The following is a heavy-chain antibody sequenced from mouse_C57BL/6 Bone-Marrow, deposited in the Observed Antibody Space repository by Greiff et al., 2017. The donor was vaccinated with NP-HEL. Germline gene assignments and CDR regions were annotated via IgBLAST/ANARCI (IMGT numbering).Heavy chain of an antibody. V-gene: IGHV1-19*01. CDR2: INPYNGGT. J-gene: IGHJ2*01. CDR3: ARRMALFDY. D-gene: IGHD2-3*01. Sequence: EVKLQESGPVLVKPGASVKMSCKASGYTFTDYYMNWVKQSHGKSLEWIGVINPYNGGTSYNQKFKGKATLTVDKSSSTAYMELNSLTSEDSAVYYCARRMALFDYWGQGTTLTVSS. CDR1: GYTFTDYY.